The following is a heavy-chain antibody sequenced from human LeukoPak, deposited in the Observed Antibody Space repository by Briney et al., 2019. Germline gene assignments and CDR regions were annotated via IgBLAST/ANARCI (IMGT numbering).Heavy chain of an antibody. V-gene: IGHV1-18*01. CDR3: ARDRRYSYGSNYFDY. Sequence: ASVKVSCKASGYTFTSYGISWVRQAPGQGLEWMGWISAYNGNTNYAQKLQGRVTMTTDISTSTAYMELRSLRSDDTAVYYCARDRRYSYGSNYFDYWGQGTLVTVSS. CDR2: ISAYNGNT. CDR1: GYTFTSYG. D-gene: IGHD5-18*01. J-gene: IGHJ4*02.